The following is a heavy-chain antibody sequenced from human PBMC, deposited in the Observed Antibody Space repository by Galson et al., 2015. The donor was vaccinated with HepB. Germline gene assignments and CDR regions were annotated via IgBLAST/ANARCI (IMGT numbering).Heavy chain of an antibody. CDR3: ARATRSAVTTFERAFDI. CDR2: ISAYNGNT. Sequence: QSGAEVKKPGASVKVSCKASGYTFTSYGISWVRQAPGQGLEWMGWISAYNGNTNYAQKLQGRVTMTTDTSTSTAYMELRSLRSDDTAVYYCARATRSAVTTFERAFDIWGQGTMVTVSS. D-gene: IGHD4-17*01. CDR1: GYTFTSYG. V-gene: IGHV1-18*01. J-gene: IGHJ3*02.